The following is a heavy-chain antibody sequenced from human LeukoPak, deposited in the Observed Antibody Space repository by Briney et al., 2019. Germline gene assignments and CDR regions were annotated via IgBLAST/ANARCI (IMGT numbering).Heavy chain of an antibody. CDR1: GVTFSSYA. CDR3: ARQIVGATWFDP. J-gene: IGHJ5*02. CDR2: ISSNGGST. D-gene: IGHD1-26*01. V-gene: IGHV3-64*01. Sequence: PGGSLRLSCAASGVTFSSYAMHWVRQAPGKGLEYVSAISSNGGSTYYANSVKGRFTISRDNSKNTLYLQMGSLRAEDMAVYYCARQIVGATWFDPWGQGTLVTVSS.